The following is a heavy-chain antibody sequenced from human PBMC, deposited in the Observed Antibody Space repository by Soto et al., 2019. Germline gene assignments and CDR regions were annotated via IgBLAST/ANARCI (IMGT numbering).Heavy chain of an antibody. D-gene: IGHD1-26*01. Sequence: EVRLVESGGGLVPGESLRLSCAASGFTFDYYWMHWVRQAPGKGLVWVSRIHSDGTSTTYADSVKGRFTISRDNAKNTLSLQMNSLRAEDTAVYYCARGDRGAFDLWGQGTVVTVSS. J-gene: IGHJ3*01. CDR3: ARGDRGAFDL. CDR2: IHSDGTST. V-gene: IGHV3-74*01. CDR1: GFTFDYYW.